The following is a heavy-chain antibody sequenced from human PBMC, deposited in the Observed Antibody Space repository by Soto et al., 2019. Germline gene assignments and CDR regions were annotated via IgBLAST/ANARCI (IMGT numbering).Heavy chain of an antibody. J-gene: IGHJ1*01. D-gene: IGHD2-15*01. CDR3: VRSESGVNTDYFQN. Sequence: GGSLRLSCAASGFTFSDHYMDWVRQAPGKGLEWVGRTRNKANSYTTEYAASVKGRFTISRDDSKNSLYLQMDSLRAEDTAMYYCVRSESGVNTDYFQNWGQGTQVTVSS. CDR2: TRNKANSYTT. V-gene: IGHV3-72*01. CDR1: GFTFSDHY.